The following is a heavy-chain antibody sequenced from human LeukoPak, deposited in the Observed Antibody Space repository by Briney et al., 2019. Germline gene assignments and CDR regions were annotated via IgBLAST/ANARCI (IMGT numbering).Heavy chain of an antibody. V-gene: IGHV3-30*18. D-gene: IGHD3-10*01. J-gene: IGHJ4*02. CDR2: ISYDGSNK. Sequence: GRSLRLSCAASGFTFSSYGMHWVRQAPGKGLEWVAVISYDGSNKNCADSMKGRFTISRDNSKNTLYLQMNSLRAEDTAVYYCAKKSAGSYYNGPDYWGQGTLVTVSS. CDR1: GFTFSSYG. CDR3: AKKSAGSYYNGPDY.